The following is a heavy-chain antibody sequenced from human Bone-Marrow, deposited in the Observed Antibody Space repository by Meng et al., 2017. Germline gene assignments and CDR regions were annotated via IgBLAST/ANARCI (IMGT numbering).Heavy chain of an antibody. D-gene: IGHD2-15*01. CDR2: IIPIFETA. J-gene: IGHJ6*02. V-gene: IGHV1-69*06. CDR1: GGTFFNFA. Sequence: SVKLSCNASGGTFFNFAISWVRHAPRQGLEWMGGIIPIFETANYEEKFQGRVTIPADKSTSTAYMGLSSLRSEDTAVYYCAILAGTYSYYGMDVWRQGTTVTVSS. CDR3: AILAGTYSYYGMDV.